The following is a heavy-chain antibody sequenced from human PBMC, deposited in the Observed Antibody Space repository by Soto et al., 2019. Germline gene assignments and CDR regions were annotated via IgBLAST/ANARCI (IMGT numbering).Heavy chain of an antibody. CDR3: ARSIGGTYPIAY. V-gene: IGHV4-59*08. CDR2: IYYSGNT. D-gene: IGHD1-26*01. J-gene: IGHJ4*02. CDR1: GGSISSYY. Sequence: QVQLQESGPGLVKPSETLSLTCTVSGGSISSYYWSWIRQPPGKGLEWIGYIYYSGNTNYNPSLKSRDTISVDTSKNQFSLTLSSVTAADTSVYYCARSIGGTYPIAYWGQGTLVTVSS.